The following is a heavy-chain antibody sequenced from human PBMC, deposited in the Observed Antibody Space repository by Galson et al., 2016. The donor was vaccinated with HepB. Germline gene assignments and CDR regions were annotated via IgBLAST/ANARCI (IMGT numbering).Heavy chain of an antibody. CDR2: IGGRGDGT. CDR3: AKDRRGILTGYYEFDY. V-gene: IGHV3-23*01. Sequence: SLRLSCAASGFTFSSYAMSWVRQAPGKGLEWVSTIGGRGDGTYYADSVKGRFAISRDNSKSTLFLHMKTLRAGDTAVYFCAKDRRGILTGYYEFDYWGQGTLVTVSS. J-gene: IGHJ4*02. D-gene: IGHD3-9*01. CDR1: GFTFSSYA.